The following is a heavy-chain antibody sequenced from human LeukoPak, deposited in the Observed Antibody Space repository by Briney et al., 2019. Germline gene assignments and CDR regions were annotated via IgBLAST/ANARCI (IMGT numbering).Heavy chain of an antibody. J-gene: IGHJ4*02. CDR3: TRDYAHGSYDY. Sequence: PGRSLRLSCAASGFSFRRYPMHWVRQAPGKGLEWVAYTSDDGGKAIYADSVKGRVTISRDNSDNTLFLEMNGLRDDDTGVYYCTRDYAHGSYDYWGQGTLVTVSS. V-gene: IGHV3-30*04. D-gene: IGHD3-16*01. CDR1: GFSFRRYP. CDR2: TSDDGGKA.